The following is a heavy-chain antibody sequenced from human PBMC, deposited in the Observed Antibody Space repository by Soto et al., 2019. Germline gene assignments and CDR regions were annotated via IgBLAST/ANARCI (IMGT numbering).Heavy chain of an antibody. CDR2: ISGSGGST. D-gene: IGHD1-20*01. Sequence: GGSLRLSCAASGFTFSSYAMSWVRQAPGKGLEWVSAISGSGGSTYYADSVKGRFTISRDNSKNTLYLQMNSLRVEDTAVYYCAKYKARGDYFDYWGQGTLVTVSS. V-gene: IGHV3-23*01. CDR1: GFTFSSYA. CDR3: AKYKARGDYFDY. J-gene: IGHJ4*02.